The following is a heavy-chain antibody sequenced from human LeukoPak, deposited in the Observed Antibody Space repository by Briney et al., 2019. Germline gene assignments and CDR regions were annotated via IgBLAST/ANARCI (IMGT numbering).Heavy chain of an antibody. J-gene: IGHJ4*02. CDR1: GYTFTGYY. CDR3: APSGTYRSTDYYFDY. CDR2: INPNSGGT. V-gene: IGHV1-2*02. D-gene: IGHD1-26*01. Sequence: ASVKVSCRASGYTFTGYYMHWVRQAPGRGLEWMGWINPNSGGTNYAQKFQGRVTMTRGASISTAYMELSRLRSDDTAVYYCAPSGTYRSTDYYFDYWGQGTLVTVSS.